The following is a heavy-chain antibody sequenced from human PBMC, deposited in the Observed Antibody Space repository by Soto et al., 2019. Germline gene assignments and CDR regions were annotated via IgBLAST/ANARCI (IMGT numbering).Heavy chain of an antibody. CDR1: GFSLTTSGVG. CDR2: IYWDDDK. CDR3: AHRTTTVTWWFDP. D-gene: IGHD4-17*01. V-gene: IGHV2-5*02. Sequence: QINLKESGPTLMKPTQTLTLTCTFSGFSLTTSGVGVGWIRQPPGKALEWLALIYWDDDKRYSPSLTSRLTITKDTPKNQVVLTMTNMEPAHTATYFGAHRTTTVTWWFDPWGQGTLVTVSS. J-gene: IGHJ5*02.